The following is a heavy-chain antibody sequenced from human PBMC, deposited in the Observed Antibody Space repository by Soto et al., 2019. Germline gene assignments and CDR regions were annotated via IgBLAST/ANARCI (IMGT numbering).Heavy chain of an antibody. CDR3: AGDHPFGESYYYFDY. Sequence: QVQLQESGPGLVKPSQTLSLTCSVSGDSIRSGGYYWSWIRHHPGKGLEWIGYVYYSGSTYYTPSRKSRVSITVDTSQNQFSLKLSSVTAADTAVYYCAGDHPFGESYYYFDYWGQVTLVTVSS. CDR1: GDSIRSGGYY. CDR2: VYYSGST. D-gene: IGHD2-21*01. J-gene: IGHJ4*02. V-gene: IGHV4-31*03.